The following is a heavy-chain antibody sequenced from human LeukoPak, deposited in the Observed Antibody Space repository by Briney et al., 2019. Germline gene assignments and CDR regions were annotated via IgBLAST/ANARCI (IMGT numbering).Heavy chain of an antibody. V-gene: IGHV3-23*01. Sequence: GGSLRLSCAASGFTFSTYAMAWVRQAPGKGLEWVSVMRSGGGTYYADSVKGRFTIPRDNSKNTLYLQMESLRVEDTAVYYCAKHIRQQVVRDAFDMWGQGTMVTVSS. CDR1: GFTFSTYA. D-gene: IGHD6-13*01. CDR2: MRSGGGT. J-gene: IGHJ3*02. CDR3: AKHIRQQVVRDAFDM.